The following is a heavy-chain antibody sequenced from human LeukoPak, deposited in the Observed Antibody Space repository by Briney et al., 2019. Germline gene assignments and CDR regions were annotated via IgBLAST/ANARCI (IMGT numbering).Heavy chain of an antibody. J-gene: IGHJ6*02. CDR3: ARRYCSGASCSYYYGMDV. Sequence: GASVKVSCKASGGTFSSYAISWVRQAPGQGLEWMGGIIPIFGTANYAQKFQGRVTITADESTSTAYMELSSLRSEDTAVYYCARRYCSGASCSYYYGMDVWGQGTTVTVSS. CDR1: GGTFSSYA. D-gene: IGHD2-15*01. CDR2: IIPIFGTA. V-gene: IGHV1-69*13.